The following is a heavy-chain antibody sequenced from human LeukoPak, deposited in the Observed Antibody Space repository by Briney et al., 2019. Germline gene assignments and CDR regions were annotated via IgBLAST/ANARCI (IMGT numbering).Heavy chain of an antibody. CDR3: ARVLQVYYYDSSGYYTDAFDI. J-gene: IGHJ3*02. Sequence: GASVKVSCKASGYTFTSYYMHWVRQAPGQGLEWMGWISAYNGNTNYAQKLQGRVTMTTDTSTSTAYMELRSLRSDDTAVYYCARVLQVYYYDSSGYYTDAFDIWGQGTMVTVSS. D-gene: IGHD3-22*01. V-gene: IGHV1-18*04. CDR1: GYTFTSYY. CDR2: ISAYNGNT.